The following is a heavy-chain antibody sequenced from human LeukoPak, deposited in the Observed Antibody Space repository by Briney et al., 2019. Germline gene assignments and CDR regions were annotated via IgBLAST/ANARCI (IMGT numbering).Heavy chain of an antibody. CDR2: IYYSGNT. J-gene: IGHJ4*02. V-gene: IGHV4-39*02. CDR1: GGSISSSSYY. D-gene: IGHD3-10*01. CDR3: ARLPLGAFGEVLNFDL. Sequence: SETLSLTCTVSGGSISSSSYYWGWIRQPPGKGLEWIGSIYYSGNTYYNPSLKSRVTVLIDTSKSHFSLKVNSVTAADTAVYYCARLPLGAFGEVLNFDLWGQGTVVTVSS.